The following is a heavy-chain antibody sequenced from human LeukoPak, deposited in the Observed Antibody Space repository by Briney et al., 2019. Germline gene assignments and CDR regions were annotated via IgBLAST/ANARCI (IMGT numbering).Heavy chain of an antibody. V-gene: IGHV3-53*01. J-gene: IGHJ6*02. Sequence: GGSLRLSCAASGLIVRDNYMNWVRQAPGKGLEWVSVIYSAGGTYYADSVKGRFTMSRDISRNTLYLQMDSLRAEDSAIYYCVRENYYASGTLYYGTDVWGQGTTVTVSS. CDR2: IYSAGGT. D-gene: IGHD3-10*01. CDR1: GLIVRDNY. CDR3: VRENYYASGTLYYGTDV.